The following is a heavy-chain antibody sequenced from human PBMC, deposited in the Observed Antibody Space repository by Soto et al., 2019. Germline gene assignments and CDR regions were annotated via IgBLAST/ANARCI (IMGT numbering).Heavy chain of an antibody. Sequence: ASVKVSCKASGYTFTGYYMHWVRQAPGQGLEWMGWINPNSGGTNYAQKFQGRVTMTRDTSISTAYMELSRLRSDDTAVYYCARDASSQVSIQLWLPAYDYWGQGTLVTVSS. V-gene: IGHV1-2*02. CDR2: INPNSGGT. D-gene: IGHD5-18*01. CDR3: ARDASSQVSIQLWLPAYDY. CDR1: GYTFTGYY. J-gene: IGHJ4*02.